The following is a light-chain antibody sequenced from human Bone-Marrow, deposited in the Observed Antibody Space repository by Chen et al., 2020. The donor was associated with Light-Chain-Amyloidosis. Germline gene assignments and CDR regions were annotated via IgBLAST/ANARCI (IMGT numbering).Light chain of an antibody. CDR2: GSS. Sequence: EIVLTQSTGTLSLSPGEGANLSCRASQTISSNYLTWYQQKFGQAPRLLIYGSSSRATGIPDRFTGSGSGTDFTLTINRLEPEDFAMYYYQQYGTSPLTFGGGTKVEIK. J-gene: IGKJ4*01. CDR1: QTISSNY. V-gene: IGKV3-20*01. CDR3: QQYGTSPLT.